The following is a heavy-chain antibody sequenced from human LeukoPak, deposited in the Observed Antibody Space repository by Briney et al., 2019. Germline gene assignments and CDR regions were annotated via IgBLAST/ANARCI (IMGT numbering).Heavy chain of an antibody. Sequence: GESLKISCKGSGYSFTNYWIGWGRQMPGKGLEWMGIIYPGDSATRYSPSFQGRVTISADKSIDTAYLQWSSLKASDTAIYYCARQGGQWLVQGAFDIWGQGTMVTVSS. V-gene: IGHV5-51*01. CDR3: ARQGGQWLVQGAFDI. CDR1: GYSFTNYW. J-gene: IGHJ3*02. D-gene: IGHD6-19*01. CDR2: IYPGDSAT.